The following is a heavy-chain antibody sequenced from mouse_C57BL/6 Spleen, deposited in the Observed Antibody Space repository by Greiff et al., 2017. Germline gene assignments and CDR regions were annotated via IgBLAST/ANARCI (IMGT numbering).Heavy chain of an antibody. CDR3: AREITTVVGGYWYFDV. D-gene: IGHD1-1*01. CDR2: ISYDGSN. Sequence: EVKLQESGPGLVKPSQSLSLTCSVTGYSITSGYYWNWIRQFPGNKLEWMGYISYDGSNNYNPSLKNRISITRDTSKNQFFLKLNSVTTEDTATYYCAREITTVVGGYWYFDVWGTGTTVTVSS. CDR1: GYSITSGYY. J-gene: IGHJ1*03. V-gene: IGHV3-6*01.